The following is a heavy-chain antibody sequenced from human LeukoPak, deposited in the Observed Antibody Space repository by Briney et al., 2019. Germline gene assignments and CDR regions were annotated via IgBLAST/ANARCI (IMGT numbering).Heavy chain of an antibody. Sequence: PSETLSLTCTVSGGSISSANYYWTWIRQPAGKGLEWIGRMYTSGSTHYNPSLKSRVTISVDTSKNQFSLKLSSVTAADTAVYYCARGRYCSDGSCYLDYWGQGTLVTVSS. J-gene: IGHJ4*02. CDR2: MYTSGST. CDR3: ARGRYCSDGSCYLDY. CDR1: GGSISSANYY. D-gene: IGHD2-15*01. V-gene: IGHV4-61*02.